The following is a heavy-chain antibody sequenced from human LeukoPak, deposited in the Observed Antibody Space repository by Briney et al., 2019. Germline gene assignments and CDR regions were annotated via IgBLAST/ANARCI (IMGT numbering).Heavy chain of an antibody. J-gene: IGHJ6*02. V-gene: IGHV1-69*13. CDR1: GYTFSNYD. Sequence: VASVKVSCKASGYTFSNYDIIWVRQATGQGLEWMGGIIPIFGTANYAQKFQGRVTITADESTSTAYMELSSLRSEDTAVYYCARDRSHSSGWYGDYYYGMDVWGQGTTVTVSS. CDR3: ARDRSHSSGWYGDYYYGMDV. D-gene: IGHD6-19*01. CDR2: IIPIFGTA.